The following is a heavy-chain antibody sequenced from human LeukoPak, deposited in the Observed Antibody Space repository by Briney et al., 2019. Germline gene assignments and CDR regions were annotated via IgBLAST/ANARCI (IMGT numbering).Heavy chain of an antibody. CDR3: ARDIDHRYFDL. CDR2: INPNSGGT. Sequence: ASVKVSCKASGYIFTGYYLHWVRQAPGQGLEWMGWINPNSGGTNYAQKFQGRVTMTRDTSISTAYMELSRLRSDDTAVYYCARDIDHRYFDLWGRGTLVTVSS. D-gene: IGHD1-14*01. J-gene: IGHJ2*01. CDR1: GYIFTGYY. V-gene: IGHV1-2*02.